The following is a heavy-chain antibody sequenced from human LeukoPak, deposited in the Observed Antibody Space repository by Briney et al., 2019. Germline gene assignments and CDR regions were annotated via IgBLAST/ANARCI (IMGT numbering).Heavy chain of an antibody. D-gene: IGHD6-19*01. Sequence: PGRSLRPSYAASGFAFSNYAMTSVRQAPGKGLEWVSSISGSGGNAYYADSTKGRFTISRDNSKNTLYLQMNSLRAEDTAIYYCAKGKGAVTGMIYYYFGMDVWGQGTTVAVSS. CDR1: GFAFSNYA. V-gene: IGHV3-23*01. CDR3: AKGKGAVTGMIYYYFGMDV. J-gene: IGHJ6*02. CDR2: ISGSGGNA.